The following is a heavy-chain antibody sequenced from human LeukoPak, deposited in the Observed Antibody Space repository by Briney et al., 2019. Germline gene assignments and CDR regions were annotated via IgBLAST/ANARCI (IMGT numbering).Heavy chain of an antibody. Sequence: SQTLSLTCTVSGGSISSGDYYWSWIRQPPGKGLEWIGYIYYSGSTYYNPSLKSRVTISVDTSKNQFSLKLSSVTAADTAVYYCARENGRGGWFDPWGQGTLVTVSS. CDR1: GGSISSGDYY. CDR2: IYYSGST. D-gene: IGHD3-16*01. CDR3: ARENGRGGWFDP. J-gene: IGHJ5*02. V-gene: IGHV4-30-4*01.